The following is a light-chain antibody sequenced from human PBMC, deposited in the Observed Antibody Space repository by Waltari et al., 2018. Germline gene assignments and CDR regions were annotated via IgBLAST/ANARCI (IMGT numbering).Light chain of an antibody. CDR1: DSYVGAYDF. J-gene: IGLJ1*01. CDR3: SSYTTSSAPGV. V-gene: IGLV2-14*01. CDR2: EVS. Sequence: SALTQPASVSGSPGPSITIPCSGTDSYVGAYDFVSCYQQHPGKAPHLIIYEVSNRPSGISNRFSASKSGNTASLTISGLQAEDEADYYCSSYTTSSAPGVFGTGTRVTVL.